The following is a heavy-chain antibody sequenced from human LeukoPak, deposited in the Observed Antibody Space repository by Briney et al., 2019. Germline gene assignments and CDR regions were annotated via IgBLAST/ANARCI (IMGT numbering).Heavy chain of an antibody. D-gene: IGHD3-22*01. V-gene: IGHV4-39*07. CDR1: GGSISSSSYY. Sequence: PSETLSLTCTVSGGSISSSSYYWGWIRQPPGKGLEWIGSIYYSGSTYYNPSLKSRVTISVDTSKNQFSLKLSSVTAADTAVYYCARVSGITMIVVANSDAFDIWGQGTMVTVSS. CDR3: ARVSGITMIVVANSDAFDI. J-gene: IGHJ3*02. CDR2: IYYSGST.